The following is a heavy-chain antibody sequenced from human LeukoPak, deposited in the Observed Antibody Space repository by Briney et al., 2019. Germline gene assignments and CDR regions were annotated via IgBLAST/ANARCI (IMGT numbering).Heavy chain of an antibody. V-gene: IGHV3-7*03. Sequence: GGSLRHSCAASGFTFSSYWMNWARQAPGKGLEWVASINHNGNVNYYVDSVKGRFTISRDNAKNSLYLQMSNLRAEDTAVYSCARGGGLDVWGQGATVTVSS. CDR3: ARGGGLDV. D-gene: IGHD3-16*01. CDR2: INHNGNVN. CDR1: GFTFSSYW. J-gene: IGHJ6*02.